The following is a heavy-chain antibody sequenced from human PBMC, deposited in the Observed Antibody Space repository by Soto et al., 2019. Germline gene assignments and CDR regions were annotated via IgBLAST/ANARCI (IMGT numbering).Heavy chain of an antibody. V-gene: IGHV4-30-2*01. J-gene: IGHJ4*02. D-gene: IGHD2-2*01. CDR1: GGSISSGGYS. Sequence: SETLSLTFAVSGGSISSGGYSWSWIRQPPGKGLEWIGYMYHSGSTYYNPSLKGRVTISIDRSKNQFSLKLSSVTAADTAAYYCARVPDYWGQGILVTVS. CDR3: ARVPDY. CDR2: MYHSGST.